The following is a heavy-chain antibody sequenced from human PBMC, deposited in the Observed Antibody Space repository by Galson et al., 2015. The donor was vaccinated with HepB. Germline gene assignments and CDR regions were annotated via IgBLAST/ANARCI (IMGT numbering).Heavy chain of an antibody. CDR1: GFTFSNYA. CDR3: ARGSGSGGSYKPLFDY. Sequence: SLRLSCAASGFTFSNYAMHWVRQAPGKGLEWVASILYDGSNKDYADSVKGRFTISRDNSKNTLYLQMNSLRAEDTTVYYCARGSGSGGSYKPLFDYWGQGTLVTVSS. D-gene: IGHD3-10*01. V-gene: IGHV3-30-3*01. CDR2: ILYDGSNK. J-gene: IGHJ4*02.